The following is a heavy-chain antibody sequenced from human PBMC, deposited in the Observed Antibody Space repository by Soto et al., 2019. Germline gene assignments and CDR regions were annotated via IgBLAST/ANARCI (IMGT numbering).Heavy chain of an antibody. J-gene: IGHJ4*02. D-gene: IGHD2-8*01. CDR2: ISGSGGST. CDR1: GFTFSSYA. V-gene: IGHV3-23*01. CDR3: AKELVLMVYAPSDY. Sequence: LRLSCAASGFTFSSYAMSWVRQAPGKGLEWVSAISGSGGSTYYADSVKGRFTISRDNSKNTLYLQMNSLRAEDTAVYYCAKELVLMVYAPSDYWGQGTLVTVSS.